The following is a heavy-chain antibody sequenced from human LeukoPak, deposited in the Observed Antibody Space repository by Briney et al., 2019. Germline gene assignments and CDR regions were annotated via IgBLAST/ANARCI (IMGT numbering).Heavy chain of an antibody. Sequence: GGSLRLSCAASGFTFSSYEMNWVRQAPGKGLEWVSYISSSGSTIYYADSVKGRFTISRDNAKNSLYLQMNSLRAEDTAVYYCARFLGSYYSSFDYWGQGTLVTVSS. CDR2: ISSSGSTI. J-gene: IGHJ4*02. CDR3: ARFLGSYYSSFDY. V-gene: IGHV3-48*03. CDR1: GFTFSSYE. D-gene: IGHD1-26*01.